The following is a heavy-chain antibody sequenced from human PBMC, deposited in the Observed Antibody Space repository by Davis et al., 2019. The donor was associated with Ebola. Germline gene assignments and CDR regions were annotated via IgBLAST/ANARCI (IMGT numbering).Heavy chain of an antibody. CDR2: IYYSGNT. J-gene: IGHJ4*02. CDR3: ARDLVVVAADRVY. Sequence: SETLSLTCTVSGGFISSSSHYWGWVRQPPGKGLEWIGSIYYSGNTYSNPSLKSRVTISVDTSKNQFYLKVTSVTAADTAVYYCARDLVVVAADRVYWGQGTLVTVSS. CDR1: GGFISSSSHY. V-gene: IGHV4-39*02. D-gene: IGHD2-15*01.